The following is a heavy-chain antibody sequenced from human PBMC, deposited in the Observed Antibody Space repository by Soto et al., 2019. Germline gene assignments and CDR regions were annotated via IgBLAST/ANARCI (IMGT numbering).Heavy chain of an antibody. V-gene: IGHV5-51*01. CDR2: IYPGDSDT. J-gene: IGHJ6*02. CDR1: GYSFTSYW. Sequence: PGESLKISCKGSGYSFTSYWIGWVRQMPGKGLEWMGIIYPGDSDTRYSPSFQGQVTISADKSISTAYLQWSSLKASDTAMYYCARRGPTGYSGVYYYYYGMDFWGQGTTVTVSS. CDR3: ARRGPTGYSGVYYYYYGMDF. D-gene: IGHD2-15*01.